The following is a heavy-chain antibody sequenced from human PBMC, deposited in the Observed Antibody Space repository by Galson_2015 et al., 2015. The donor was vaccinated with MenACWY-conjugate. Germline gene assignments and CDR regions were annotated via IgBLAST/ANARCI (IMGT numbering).Heavy chain of an antibody. J-gene: IGHJ4*02. Sequence: SLRFSCAASGFTFSTYSMNWVRQAPGKGLEWVSYISSSSSTIYYADSVKGRFTISRDNAKNSLYLQMNTLRDEDTAVYYCARVPGYSYGYYDWWGQGTLVTVSS. D-gene: IGHD5-18*01. V-gene: IGHV3-48*02. CDR1: GFTFSTYS. CDR2: ISSSSSTI. CDR3: ARVPGYSYGYYDW.